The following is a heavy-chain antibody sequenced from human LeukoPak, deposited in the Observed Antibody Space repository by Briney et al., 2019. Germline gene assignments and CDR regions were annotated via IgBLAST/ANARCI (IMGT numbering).Heavy chain of an antibody. CDR1: GGSISSYY. CDR3: ARNRDSSSWHYWFDP. V-gene: IGHV4-59*01. Sequence: PSETLSLTCTVSGGSISSYYWSWIRQPPGKGLEWIGYTYYSGSTNYNPSLKSRVTISVDTSKNQFSLKLSSVTAADTAVYYCARNRDSSSWHYWFDPWGQGTLVTVSS. D-gene: IGHD6-13*01. CDR2: TYYSGST. J-gene: IGHJ5*02.